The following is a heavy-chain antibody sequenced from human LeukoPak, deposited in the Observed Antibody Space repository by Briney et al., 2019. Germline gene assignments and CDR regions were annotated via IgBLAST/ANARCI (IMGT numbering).Heavy chain of an antibody. D-gene: IGHD6-19*01. J-gene: IGHJ4*02. CDR2: IYYSGSI. CDR3: ARLKQWLEFDY. Sequence: SETLSLTCTVSGGSISSDYWSWIRQPPGKGLEWIGYIYYSGSINYNPSLKSRVTISVDTSKNQFSLKLSSVTAADTAVYYCARLKQWLEFDYWGQGTLVTVSS. V-gene: IGHV4-59*01. CDR1: GGSISSDY.